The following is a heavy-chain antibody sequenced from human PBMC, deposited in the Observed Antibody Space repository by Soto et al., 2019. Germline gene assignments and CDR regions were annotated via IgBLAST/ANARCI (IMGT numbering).Heavy chain of an antibody. CDR1: GFSFSTYA. V-gene: IGHV3-30*04. Sequence: GSLLLSGPASGFSFSTYAMYWVRQAPGKGLEWVAIISYDGSNAQYADSVKGRFTVARDNSKNTLYLQMHSLTAEDTAVYYCARDGGGFGELLLNSYDAFDLWGQGKLVTVSS. CDR2: ISYDGSNA. J-gene: IGHJ3*01. D-gene: IGHD3-10*01. CDR3: ARDGGGFGELLLNSYDAFDL.